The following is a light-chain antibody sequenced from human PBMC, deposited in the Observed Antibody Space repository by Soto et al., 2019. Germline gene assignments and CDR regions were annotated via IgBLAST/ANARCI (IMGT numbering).Light chain of an antibody. J-gene: IGKJ4*01. V-gene: IGKV1-6*01. CDR3: LQDYNYPLT. CDR2: AAS. CDR1: HGIRND. Sequence: AIQVTHSPSSLSASLGGRVTITCRASHGIRNDLGWYQQKPGKAPKLLIYAASSLQSGVPSRFSGSGSGTDFTLTISSLQPEDFATYYCLQDYNYPLTFGGGTKVDIK.